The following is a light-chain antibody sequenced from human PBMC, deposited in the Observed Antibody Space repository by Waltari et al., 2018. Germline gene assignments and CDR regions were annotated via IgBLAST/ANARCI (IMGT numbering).Light chain of an antibody. CDR3: QQYSSFWT. CDR1: QSISSW. V-gene: IGKV1-5*03. Sequence: DIQMTQSPYTLSASVGDRVTITCRASQSISSWLAWFQQKPGKAPKPLIQKASSLESGVPSRFSGSGSGTEFTLTISSLQPDEFATYYCQQYSSFWTFGQGTKVEIK. J-gene: IGKJ1*01. CDR2: KAS.